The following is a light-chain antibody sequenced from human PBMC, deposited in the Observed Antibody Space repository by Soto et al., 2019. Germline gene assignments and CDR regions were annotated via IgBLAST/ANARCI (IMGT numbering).Light chain of an antibody. J-gene: IGKJ5*01. Sequence: EIVLTQSPGTLSLSPGERATLSCRASQSVSTNYLAWYQQKPGRAPRLLIYGASSRVTGIPGRFTGSGSGTDFTLTISRLEPEDFAVYYCQQYGSSPWITFGQGTRLEI. CDR1: QSVSTNY. V-gene: IGKV3-20*01. CDR2: GAS. CDR3: QQYGSSPWIT.